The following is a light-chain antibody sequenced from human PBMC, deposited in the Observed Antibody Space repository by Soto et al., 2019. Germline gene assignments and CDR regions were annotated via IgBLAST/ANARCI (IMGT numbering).Light chain of an antibody. CDR3: SSYAGNNIHYV. CDR1: SSDVGGYKF. CDR2: EVS. V-gene: IGLV2-8*01. Sequence: QSALTQPASVSASPGQSITISCTGTSSDVGGYKFVSWYQHHPGKAPKLMIYEVSKRPSGVPDRFSGSKSGNTASLTVSGLQAEDEADYYCSSYAGNNIHYVFGTGTQLTVL. J-gene: IGLJ1*01.